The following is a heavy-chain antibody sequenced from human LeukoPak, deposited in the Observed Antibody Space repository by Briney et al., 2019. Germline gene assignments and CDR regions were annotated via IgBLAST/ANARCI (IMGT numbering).Heavy chain of an antibody. Sequence: ASVKVSCKASRYTFTGYYMHWVRQAPGQGLEWMGWINPNSGGTNYAQKFQGWVTMTRDTSISTAYMELSRLRSDDTAVYYCARARGSHTTPPDYWGQGTLVTVSS. V-gene: IGHV1-2*04. CDR2: INPNSGGT. J-gene: IGHJ4*02. D-gene: IGHD1-26*01. CDR3: ARARGSHTTPPDY. CDR1: RYTFTGYY.